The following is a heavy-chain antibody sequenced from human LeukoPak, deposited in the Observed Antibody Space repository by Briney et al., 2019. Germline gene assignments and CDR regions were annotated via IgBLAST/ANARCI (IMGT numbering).Heavy chain of an antibody. Sequence: PSETLSLTCAVSGYSISSDNYWVWIRQPPGQGLEWTGGIYHSGSTYYNPSLKSRVTMSVDTSKNQFSLKLSSVTAADTAVYYCARAPRDSSSSNYMRRFDYWGQGALVTVSS. V-gene: IGHV4-38-2*01. J-gene: IGHJ4*02. CDR1: GYSISSDNY. D-gene: IGHD3-22*01. CDR3: ARAPRDSSSSNYMRRFDY. CDR2: IYHSGST.